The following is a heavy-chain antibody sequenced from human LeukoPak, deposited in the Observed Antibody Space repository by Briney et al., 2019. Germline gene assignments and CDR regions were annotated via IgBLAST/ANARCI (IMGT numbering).Heavy chain of an antibody. J-gene: IGHJ4*02. V-gene: IGHV3-23*01. CDR1: GFTFSSYA. Sequence: PGGSLRLSCAASGFTFSSYAMSWVRQAPGKGLVWVSAISGSGGSTYYADSVKGRFTISRDNSKNTLYLQMNSPRAEDTAVYYCAKDPITMIVVYFDYWGQGTLVTVSS. D-gene: IGHD3-22*01. CDR2: ISGSGGST. CDR3: AKDPITMIVVYFDY.